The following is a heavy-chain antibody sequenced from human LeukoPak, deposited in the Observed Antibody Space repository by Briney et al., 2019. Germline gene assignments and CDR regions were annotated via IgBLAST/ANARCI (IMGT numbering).Heavy chain of an antibody. CDR2: IYYSGST. CDR3: ASQTYYYGSGSYLDY. Sequence: SETLSLTCTVSGGSISSYYWSWIRQPPGKGLEWIGYIYYSGSTNYNPSLKSRVTISVDTSKNQFSLKLSSVTAADTAVYYCASQTYYYGSGSYLDYWGQGTLVTVSS. V-gene: IGHV4-59*01. CDR1: GGSISSYY. J-gene: IGHJ4*02. D-gene: IGHD3-10*01.